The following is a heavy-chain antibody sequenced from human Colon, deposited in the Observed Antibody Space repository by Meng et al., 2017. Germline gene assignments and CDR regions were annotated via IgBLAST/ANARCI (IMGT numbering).Heavy chain of an antibody. CDR3: ARTIYSSSVDY. Sequence: QVQLQVSGPGLVKPSETRSLTCSVSCYSISTAYYWGWIRQTPGKGLEWIASIDRSGTTYYNPSLESRVTISVDTSKNHFSLRLNSVTAADTAVYFCARTIYSSSVDYWGQGTLVTVSS. CDR2: IDRSGTT. V-gene: IGHV4-38-2*01. CDR1: CYSISTAYY. J-gene: IGHJ4*02. D-gene: IGHD3-22*01.